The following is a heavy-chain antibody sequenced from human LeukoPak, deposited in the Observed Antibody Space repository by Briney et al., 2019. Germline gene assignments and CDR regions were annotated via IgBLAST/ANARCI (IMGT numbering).Heavy chain of an antibody. J-gene: IGHJ4*02. CDR1: GFTFSIYN. V-gene: IGHV3-48*02. CDR3: ARYGDEVGY. Sequence: PGGALRLSCAASGFTFSIYNMNWVRQAPGKGLEWVSYISSSTIYYADSVKGRFTISRDNAKNSLYLQMNSLRDEDTAVYYCARYGDEVGYWGQGTLVTVSS. D-gene: IGHD4-17*01. CDR2: ISSSTI.